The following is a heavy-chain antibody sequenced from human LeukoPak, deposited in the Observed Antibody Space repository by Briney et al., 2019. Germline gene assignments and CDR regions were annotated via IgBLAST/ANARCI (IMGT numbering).Heavy chain of an antibody. V-gene: IGHV4-59*01. D-gene: IGHD6-19*01. J-gene: IGHJ5*02. CDR1: GGSISSYY. CDR2: IYYSGST. CDR3: ARSDPVAGTDNWFDP. Sequence: SETLSLTCTVSGGSISSYYWSWIRQPPGKGLEWIGYIYYSGSTNYNPSLKSRVTISVDTSKNQFSLKLSSVTAADTAVCYCARSDPVAGTDNWFDPWGQGTLVTVSS.